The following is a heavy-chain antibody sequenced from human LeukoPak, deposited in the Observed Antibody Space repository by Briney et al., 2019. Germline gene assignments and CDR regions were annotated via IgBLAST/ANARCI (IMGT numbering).Heavy chain of an antibody. CDR1: GFTFSSYA. CDR3: ARDDGYDNSGYNFFDH. J-gene: IGHJ4*02. V-gene: IGHV3-64*01. CDR2: ISTNGDIT. D-gene: IGHD3-22*01. Sequence: PGGSLRLSCAASGFTFSSYAMHWVRQAPGERQEYVLGISTNGDITYYTNSVKGRFTISRDNSKNTVYLQLVSLRAEDTAVYYCARDDGYDNSGYNFFDHWGQGTLVTVSS.